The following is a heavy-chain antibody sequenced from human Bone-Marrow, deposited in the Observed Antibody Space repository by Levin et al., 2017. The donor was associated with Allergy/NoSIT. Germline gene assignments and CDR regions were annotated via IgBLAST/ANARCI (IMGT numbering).Heavy chain of an antibody. J-gene: IGHJ4*02. CDR3: VRGSGESTSFDS. D-gene: IGHD3-10*01. Sequence: PGGSLRLSCAASGFKFEDFTMHWVRQAPGKGLEWVSLITWDGDKRYYGDSVMGRFTISRDNSRNSLFLQMNGLTIEDTALYFCVRGSGESTSFDSWGQGTLVTVSS. V-gene: IGHV3-43*01. CDR2: ITWDGDKR. CDR1: GFKFEDFT.